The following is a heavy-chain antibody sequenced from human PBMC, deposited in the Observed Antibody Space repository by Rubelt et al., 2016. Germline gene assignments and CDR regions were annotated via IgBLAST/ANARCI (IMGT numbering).Heavy chain of an antibody. D-gene: IGHD1-26*01. Sequence: EVQLVESGGGLVQPGRSLRLSCAASGFRFDDYGMHWVRQAPGKGLEWVGLIRSKAYAGTTEYAASVTGRFIISRDDSKDIAYLQMNSLKTEDTAVYYCTTVLGATFDAFNIWGQGTMVTVSS. J-gene: IGHJ3*02. CDR1: GFRFDDYG. CDR2: IRSKAYAGTT. CDR3: TTVLGATFDAFNI. V-gene: IGHV3-49*04.